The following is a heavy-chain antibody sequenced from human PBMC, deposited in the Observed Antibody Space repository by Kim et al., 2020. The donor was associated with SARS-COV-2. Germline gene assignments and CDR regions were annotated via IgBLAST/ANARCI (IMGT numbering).Heavy chain of an antibody. Sequence: GGSLRLSCAASGFTVSSNYMSWVRQAPGKGLEWVSVIYSGGSTYYADSVKGRFTISRDNSKNTLYLQMNSLRAEDTAVYYCARAPPGFGELRIWGQGTMVTVSS. CDR2: IYSGGST. J-gene: IGHJ3*02. CDR3: ARAPPGFGELRI. CDR1: GFTVSSNY. D-gene: IGHD3-10*01. V-gene: IGHV3-66*01.